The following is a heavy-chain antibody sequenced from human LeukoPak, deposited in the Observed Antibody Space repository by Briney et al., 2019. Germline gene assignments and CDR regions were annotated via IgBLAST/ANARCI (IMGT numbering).Heavy chain of an antibody. D-gene: IGHD2/OR15-2a*01. J-gene: IGHJ4*02. CDR2: INHSGST. CDR1: GGSISSDIYY. CDR3: ARGLTSMPPGGY. V-gene: IGHV4-39*07. Sequence: SETLSLTCTVSGGSISSDIYYWAWIRQPPGKGLEWIGEINHSGSTNYNPSLKSRVTILVDTSKNQFSLKLSSVTAADTAVYYCARGLTSMPPGGYWGQGTLVTVSS.